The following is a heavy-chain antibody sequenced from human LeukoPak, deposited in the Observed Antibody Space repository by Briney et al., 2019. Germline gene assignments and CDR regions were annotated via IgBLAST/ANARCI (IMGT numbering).Heavy chain of an antibody. CDR1: GYIFTSNG. CDR3: ARGRRDIVVVVAATSRGNWFDP. D-gene: IGHD2-15*01. J-gene: IGHJ5*02. CDR2: ISAYNGNT. Sequence: ASVKVSCKASGYIFTSNGINWVRQAPGQGLEWMGWISAYNGNTNYAQKLQGRVTMTTDTSTSTAYMELRSLRSDDTAMYYCARGRRDIVVVVAATSRGNWFDPWGQGTLVTVSS. V-gene: IGHV1-18*01.